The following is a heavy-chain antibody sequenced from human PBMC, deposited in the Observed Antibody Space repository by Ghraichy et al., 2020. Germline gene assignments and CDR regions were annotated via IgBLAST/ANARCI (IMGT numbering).Heavy chain of an antibody. CDR2: INQDGDER. D-gene: IGHD6-19*01. CDR3: ARGRGYVSVWYY. CDR1: GFTFSSYW. J-gene: IGHJ4*02. V-gene: IGHV3-7*03. Sequence: GGSLRLSCAASGFTFSSYWMTWVRQAPGRGLEWVANINQDGDERYYLDSVKGRFTVSRDNAKNSLYLQVSSLRADDTAVYFCARGRGYVSVWYYWGRGTLVTVSS.